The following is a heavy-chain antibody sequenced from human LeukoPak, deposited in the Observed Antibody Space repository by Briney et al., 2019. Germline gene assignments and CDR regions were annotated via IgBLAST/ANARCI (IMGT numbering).Heavy chain of an antibody. D-gene: IGHD2-2*01. Sequence: ASETLSLTCAVYGGSFSGYYWSWIRQPPGKGLEWIGEINHSGSTNYNPSLKSRVTISVDTSKNQFSLKLSSVTAADTAVYYCARRYCSSTSCYRGYYYYMDVWGKGTTVTVSS. CDR3: ARRYCSSTSCYRGYYYYMDV. CDR2: INHSGST. V-gene: IGHV4-34*01. CDR1: GGSFSGYY. J-gene: IGHJ6*03.